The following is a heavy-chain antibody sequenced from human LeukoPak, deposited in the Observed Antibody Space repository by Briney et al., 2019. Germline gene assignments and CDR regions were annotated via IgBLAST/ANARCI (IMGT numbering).Heavy chain of an antibody. CDR1: GGSFSGYY. J-gene: IGHJ4*02. CDR3: GGGWLNLDY. Sequence: SETLSLTCAVYGGSFSGYYWSWIRQPTGKGLEWIGEINHSGSTNYNPSLKSRVTISVDTSKNQFSLKLSSVTAADTAVYYCGGGWLNLDYWGQGTLVTVSS. V-gene: IGHV4-34*01. CDR2: INHSGST. D-gene: IGHD6-19*01.